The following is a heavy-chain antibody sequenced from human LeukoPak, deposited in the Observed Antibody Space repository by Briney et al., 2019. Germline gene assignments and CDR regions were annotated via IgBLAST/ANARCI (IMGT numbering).Heavy chain of an antibody. V-gene: IGHV3-11*04. CDR1: GFTFTDYY. Sequence: NSGGSLRLSCAASGFTFTDYYMSWIRQAPGKGLEWVAYISSSGSTIYYAGSVKGRFTISRDNAKNSLYLQMNSLRAEDTAVYYCAELGITMIGGVWGKGTTVTISS. D-gene: IGHD3-10*02. CDR3: AELGITMIGGV. J-gene: IGHJ6*04. CDR2: ISSSGSTI.